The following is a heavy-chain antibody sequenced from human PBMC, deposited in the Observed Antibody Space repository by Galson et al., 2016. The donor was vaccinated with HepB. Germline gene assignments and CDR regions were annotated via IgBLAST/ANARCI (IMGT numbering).Heavy chain of an antibody. Sequence: SETLSLTCAVYGGSFSGFYWSWIRQSPGKGLQWIGEVNPGGSTHYNPSPKSRVTIAADTSKNHFSLKLSAVTAADTAVYYCARWPLGYCPSADCYTNDYWGQGILVTVSS. CDR2: VNPGGST. CDR3: ARWPLGYCPSADCYTNDY. J-gene: IGHJ4*02. CDR1: GGSFSGFY. D-gene: IGHD2-2*02. V-gene: IGHV4-34*01.